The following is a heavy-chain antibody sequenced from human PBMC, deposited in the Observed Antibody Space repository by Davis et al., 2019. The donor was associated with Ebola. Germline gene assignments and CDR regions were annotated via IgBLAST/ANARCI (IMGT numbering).Heavy chain of an antibody. CDR1: GFPLWNHA. CDR2: LSAAGDDA. D-gene: IGHD2-21*01. Sequence: GESLKISCATSGFPLWNHAMSWVRQAPRKGLEWVSSLSAAGDDAYYAESVKGRFTISRDTSKNTVYLQMDSLRGDDTAIYFCAKEAALWRVWGQGTLVTVSS. J-gene: IGHJ4*02. V-gene: IGHV3-23*01. CDR3: AKEAALWRV.